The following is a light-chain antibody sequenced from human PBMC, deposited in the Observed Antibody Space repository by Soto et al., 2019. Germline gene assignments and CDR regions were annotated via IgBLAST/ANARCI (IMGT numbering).Light chain of an antibody. CDR2: DAS. CDR1: QSASTW. V-gene: IGKV1-5*01. J-gene: IGKJ2*01. CDR3: QQYNSYSET. Sequence: DIQITQFPSTLSASVGDRVTITCRASQSASTWLAWYQQKPGRAPKLLIYDASDLESGVPSRFSGSGSGTEFTLTISSLQPDDFATYYCQQYNSYSETVGQGT.